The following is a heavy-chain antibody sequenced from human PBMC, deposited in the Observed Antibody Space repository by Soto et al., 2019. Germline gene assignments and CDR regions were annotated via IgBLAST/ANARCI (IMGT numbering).Heavy chain of an antibody. D-gene: IGHD6-13*01. CDR3: ARDQSSSSSWYRGPESPFGH. J-gene: IGHJ1*01. V-gene: IGHV4-31*03. Sequence: QVQLQESGPGLVKPSQTLSLTCTVSGGSISSGGYYWSWIRQHPGKGLEWIGYIYYTGSTYYNPSLKSRVTIAVDTSKNQYSLKLSSVTAADTAVYYCARDQSSSSSWYRGPESPFGHWGQGTLVTVSS. CDR2: IYYTGST. CDR1: GGSISSGGYY.